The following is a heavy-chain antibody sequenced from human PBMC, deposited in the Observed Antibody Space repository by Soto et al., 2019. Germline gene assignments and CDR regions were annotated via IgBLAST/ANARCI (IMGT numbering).Heavy chain of an antibody. CDR2: IDSSVEK. V-gene: IGHV2-26*01. CDR3: ARRHLAVAVSPWFDP. J-gene: IGHJ5*02. CDR1: GLSLTDSEMG. Sequence: QVTLKESGPVLVKPTETLTLRCTVSGLSLTDSEMGVSWIRQPPGQPLEWLAHIDSSVEKSYRTFLKSRLAISKDTSKSPIVLTMTNTDPADTATYYCARRHLAVAVSPWFDPWGQGIPVTVSS. D-gene: IGHD6-19*01.